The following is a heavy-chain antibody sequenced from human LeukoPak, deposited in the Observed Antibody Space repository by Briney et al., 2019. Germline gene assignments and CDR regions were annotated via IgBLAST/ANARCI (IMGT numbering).Heavy chain of an antibody. Sequence: GGSLRLSCAASGFTFSSYGMSWVRQAPGKGLEWVSVIYSGGSTYYADSVKGRSTISRDNSKNTLYLQMNSLRAEDTAVYYCARAIAAVGDYWGQGTLVTVSS. CDR2: IYSGGST. CDR3: ARAIAAVGDY. D-gene: IGHD6-13*01. J-gene: IGHJ4*02. V-gene: IGHV3-66*01. CDR1: GFTFSSYG.